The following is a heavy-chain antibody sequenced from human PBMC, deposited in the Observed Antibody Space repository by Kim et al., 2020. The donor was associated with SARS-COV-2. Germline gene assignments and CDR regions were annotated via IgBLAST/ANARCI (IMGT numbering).Heavy chain of an antibody. CDR3: ARDREGYSSGWYVDY. CDR2: IYYSGST. J-gene: IGHJ4*02. Sequence: SETLSLTCTVSGGSISSYYWSWIRQPPGKGLEWIGYIYYSGSTNYNPSLKSRVTISVDTSKNQFSLKLSSVTAADTAVYYGARDREGYSSGWYVDYWGQGTLVTVSS. V-gene: IGHV4-59*01. D-gene: IGHD6-19*01. CDR1: GGSISSYY.